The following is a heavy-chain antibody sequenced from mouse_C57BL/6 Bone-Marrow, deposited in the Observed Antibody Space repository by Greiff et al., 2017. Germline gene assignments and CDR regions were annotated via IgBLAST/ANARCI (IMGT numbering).Heavy chain of an antibody. CDR2: IDPENGDT. V-gene: IGHV14-4*01. D-gene: IGHD2-5*01. CDR3: TPRGSNYGGFFAY. CDR1: GFNIKDDY. Sequence: EVQLQQSGAELVRPGASVKLSCTASGFNIKDDYMHWVKQRPEQGLEWIGWIDPENGDTEYASQFQGKATITADTSSNTAYLQLSSLPSEDTAVYYCTPRGSNYGGFFAYWGQGTLVTVSA. J-gene: IGHJ3*01.